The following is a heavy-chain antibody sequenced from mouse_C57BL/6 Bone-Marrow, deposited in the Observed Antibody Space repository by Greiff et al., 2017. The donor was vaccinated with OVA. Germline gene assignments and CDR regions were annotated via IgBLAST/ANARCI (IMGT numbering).Heavy chain of an antibody. Sequence: EVKVVESGGGLVQSGRSLRLSCATSGFTFSDFYMEWVRQAPGKGLEWIAASRNKANDYTTEYSASVKGRFIVSRDTSQSILYLQMNALRAEDTAIYYCARDDPIGGFAYWGQGTLVTVSA. V-gene: IGHV7-1*01. J-gene: IGHJ3*01. D-gene: IGHD2-14*01. CDR3: ARDDPIGGFAY. CDR2: SRNKANDYTT. CDR1: GFTFSDFY.